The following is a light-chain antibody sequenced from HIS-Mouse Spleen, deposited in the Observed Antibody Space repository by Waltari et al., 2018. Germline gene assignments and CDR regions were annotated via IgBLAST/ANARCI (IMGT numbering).Light chain of an antibody. J-gene: IGLJ2*01. CDR2: EDS. CDR3: YSTDSSGNHRV. CDR1: ALPNKS. Sequence: SYELTQPPSVSVSPGPTARITCSGDALPNKSAYWYQQKSGQAPVLVIYEDSKRPSGIPERFSGSSSGTMATLTISGAQVEDEADYYCYSTDSSGNHRVFGGGTKLTVL. V-gene: IGLV3-10*01.